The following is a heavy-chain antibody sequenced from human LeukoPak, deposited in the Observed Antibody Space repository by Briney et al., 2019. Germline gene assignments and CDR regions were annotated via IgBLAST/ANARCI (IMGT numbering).Heavy chain of an antibody. D-gene: IGHD3-16*01. Sequence: PSETLSLTCTVSGGSISSYYWSWIRQPPGKGLEWIGYIYYSGSTNYNPSLKSRVTTSVDTSKNQFSLKLSSVTAADTAVYYCARGLRGAHAFDIWGQGTMVTVSS. CDR3: ARGLRGAHAFDI. CDR1: GGSISSYY. CDR2: IYYSGST. V-gene: IGHV4-59*01. J-gene: IGHJ3*02.